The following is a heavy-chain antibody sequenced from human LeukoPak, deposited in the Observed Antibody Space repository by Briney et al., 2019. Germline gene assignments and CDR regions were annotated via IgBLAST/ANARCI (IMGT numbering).Heavy chain of an antibody. V-gene: IGHV3-48*04. CDR1: GFTFTSYS. CDR3: ARGCGSLSLGY. D-gene: IGHD1-26*01. J-gene: IGHJ4*02. CDR2: ISGSSSAI. Sequence: GGSLSLSCAALGFTFTSYSMNWVRQAPGRGREWVSYISGSSSAIHYADSVKGRFTISRDNGNNSLYLQMNSLRAEDTAVYYCARGCGSLSLGYWGQGTLVAVSS.